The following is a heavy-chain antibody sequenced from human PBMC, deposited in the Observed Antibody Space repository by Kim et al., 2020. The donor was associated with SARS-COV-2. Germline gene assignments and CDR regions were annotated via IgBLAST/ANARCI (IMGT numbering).Heavy chain of an antibody. CDR1: GGSISSYY. J-gene: IGHJ6*02. CDR2: IYYSGST. Sequence: SETLSLTCTVSGGSISSYYWSWIRQPPGKGLEWIGYIYYSGSTNYNPSLKSRVTISVDTSKNQFSLKLSSVTAADTAVYYCARGGGYDYYYYYGMDVWGQGTTVTVSS. CDR3: ARGGGYDYYYYYGMDV. V-gene: IGHV4-59*01. D-gene: IGHD5-12*01.